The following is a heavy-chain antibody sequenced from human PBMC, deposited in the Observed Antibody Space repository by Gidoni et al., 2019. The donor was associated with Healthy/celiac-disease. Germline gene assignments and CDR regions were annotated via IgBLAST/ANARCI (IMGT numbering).Heavy chain of an antibody. D-gene: IGHD3-22*01. Sequence: QVQLQQWGAGLLKPSETLSLTCAVYGGSFSGYYWSWIRQPPGKGLEWIGEINHSGSTNYNPSLKSRVTISVDTSKNQFSLKLSSVTAADTAVYYCARGPRGRYDSSGYLGYYFDYWGQGTLVTVSS. CDR3: ARGPRGRYDSSGYLGYYFDY. V-gene: IGHV4-34*01. CDR1: GGSFSGYY. CDR2: INHSGST. J-gene: IGHJ4*02.